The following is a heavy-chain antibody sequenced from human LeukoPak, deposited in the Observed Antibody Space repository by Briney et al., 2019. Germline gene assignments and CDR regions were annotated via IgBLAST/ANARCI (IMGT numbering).Heavy chain of an antibody. CDR3: AREPSGTYPRYGMDV. CDR1: GGTFSSYA. CDR2: IIPIFGTA. D-gene: IGHD1-26*01. J-gene: IGHJ6*02. V-gene: IGHV1-69*05. Sequence: SVKVSCKVSGGTFSSYAISWVRQAPGQGLEWMGGIIPIFGTANYAQKFQGRVTITTDESTSTAYMELSSLRSEDTAVYYCAREPSGTYPRYGMDVWGQGTTVTVSS.